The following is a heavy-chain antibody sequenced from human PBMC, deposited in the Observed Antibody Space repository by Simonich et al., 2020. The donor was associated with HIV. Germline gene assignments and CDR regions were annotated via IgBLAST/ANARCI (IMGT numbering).Heavy chain of an antibody. Sequence: QVQLVESGGGVVQPGRSLRLSCAASGFTFSSYAMHWVRQAPGKGLGWVAVISYDGSNKYYADSVKGRFTSSRDNSKNTLYLQMNSLRAEDTAVYYCASGGSISSVWADDYWGQGTLVTVSS. D-gene: IGHD3-16*01. CDR1: GFTFSSYA. V-gene: IGHV3-30*07. J-gene: IGHJ4*02. CDR2: ISYDGSNK. CDR3: ASGGSISSVWADDY.